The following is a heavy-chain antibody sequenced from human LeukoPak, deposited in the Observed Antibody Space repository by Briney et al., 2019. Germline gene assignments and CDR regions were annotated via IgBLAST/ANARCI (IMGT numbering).Heavy chain of an antibody. Sequence: GGSLRLSCAASGFTFSSYAMHWVRQAPGKGLEWVAVISYDGSNKYYADSVKGRFTISRGNSKNTLYLQMNSLRAEDTAVYYCAREGGSGWYTYYYYGMDVWGQGTTVTVSS. V-gene: IGHV3-30-3*01. D-gene: IGHD6-19*01. CDR2: ISYDGSNK. CDR3: AREGGSGWYTYYYYGMDV. J-gene: IGHJ6*02. CDR1: GFTFSSYA.